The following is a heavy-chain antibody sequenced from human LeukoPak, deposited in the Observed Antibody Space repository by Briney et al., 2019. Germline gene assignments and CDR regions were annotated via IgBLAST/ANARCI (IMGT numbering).Heavy chain of an antibody. CDR1: GYTFTSYD. D-gene: IGHD5-12*01. Sequence: ASVKVSFKASGYTFTSYDINWVRQATGQGLEWMGWMNPNSGNTGYAQKFQGRVTMTRNTSISTAYMELSSLRSEDTAVYYCASSSGYNFDFDYWGQGTLVTVSS. V-gene: IGHV1-8*01. CDR2: MNPNSGNT. CDR3: ASSSGYNFDFDY. J-gene: IGHJ4*02.